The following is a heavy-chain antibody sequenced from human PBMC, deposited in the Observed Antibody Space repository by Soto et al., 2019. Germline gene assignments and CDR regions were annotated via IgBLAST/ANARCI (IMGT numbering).Heavy chain of an antibody. V-gene: IGHV4-4*02. CDR1: GGSIISTHC. CDR2: IYHNGAT. CDR3: ARGPQY. Sequence: SETLSLTCAVSGGSIISTHCWTWFRQSPGKGLEWIGEIYHNGATNYNPSLKSRLTISVDTSKNHFSLSLTPVTVRDTATYFCARGPQYWGPGKLVTVSS. J-gene: IGHJ4*02.